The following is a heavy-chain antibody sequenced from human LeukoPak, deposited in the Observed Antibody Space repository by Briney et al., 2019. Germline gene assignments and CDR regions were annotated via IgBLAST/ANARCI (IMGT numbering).Heavy chain of an antibody. D-gene: IGHD2-2*01. CDR1: GFTFSSHA. CDR3: TKDLRSCNSTSCIGSDWFDP. J-gene: IGHJ5*02. V-gene: IGHV3-23*01. Sequence: PGGSLRLSCAASGFTFSSHAMSCVRQAPGKGLEWVSTISNNGVSTYYGDSVKGRFIISRDESTNTLYLQMKNLRAEDTAVYYCTKDLRSCNSTSCIGSDWFDPWGQGTLVTVSS. CDR2: ISNNGVST.